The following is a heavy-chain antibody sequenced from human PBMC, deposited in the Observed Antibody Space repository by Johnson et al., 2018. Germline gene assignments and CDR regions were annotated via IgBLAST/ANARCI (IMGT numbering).Heavy chain of an antibody. CDR3: ARQTTSEPYYYYYYMDV. V-gene: IGHV3-NL1*01. J-gene: IGHJ6*03. CDR2: IYSGGST. D-gene: IGHD1-14*01. Sequence: VQLLETGGGVVQPGRSLRLSCAASGFTFSSYGMHWVRQAPGKGLEWVAVIYSGGSTYYADSVKGRFTISSDNSKNTLYLQMNSLRAEDTAVYYCARQTTSEPYYYYYYMDVWGKGTTVTVSS. CDR1: GFTFSSYG.